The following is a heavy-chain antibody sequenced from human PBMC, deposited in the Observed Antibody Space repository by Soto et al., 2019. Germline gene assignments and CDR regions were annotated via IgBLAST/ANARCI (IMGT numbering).Heavy chain of an antibody. V-gene: IGHV3-21*01. CDR2: ISSSGNYI. CDR3: ARLKPLSIIDGDYNGMDV. J-gene: IGHJ6*02. D-gene: IGHD3-16*01. Sequence: EVQLVESGGGLVRPGGSRILSCAASGFTFNIYTMNWVRQAPGKGLEWVSSISSSGNYIYYADSVKGPFTVSRDNAENSLSLRIDSPRADATAVYYRARLKPLSIIDGDYNGMDVWGQGTTVTVSS. CDR1: GFTFNIYT.